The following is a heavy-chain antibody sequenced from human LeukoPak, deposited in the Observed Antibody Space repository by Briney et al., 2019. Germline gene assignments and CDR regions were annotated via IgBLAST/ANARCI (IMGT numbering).Heavy chain of an antibody. V-gene: IGHV4-59*08. CDR3: ARLRFTDYYYYGMDV. J-gene: IGHJ6*02. CDR2: IYYSGST. CDR1: GGSIRSYY. D-gene: IGHD3-10*01. Sequence: PSETLSLTSTVSGGSIRSYYWSWIRQPPGKGLEWIVYIYYSGSTNYNPSLKSRVTISVDTSKNQFSLKLSSVTAADTAVYYCARLRFTDYYYYGMDVWGQGTTVTVSS.